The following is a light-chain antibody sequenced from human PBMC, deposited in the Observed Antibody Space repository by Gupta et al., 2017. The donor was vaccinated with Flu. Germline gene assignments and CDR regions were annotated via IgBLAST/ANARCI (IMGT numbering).Light chain of an antibody. V-gene: IGLV1-44*01. CDR3: AAWDDSLTGHYV. CDR2: GNS. Sequence: QSVLAQPHSASGTPGQRVTISCSGSSSNIGSNNVNWYLQVPGTAPKLLIYGNSERPSGVPARFSGSKSGTSASLAISGLQSEDEADYYCAAWDDSLTGHYVFGSGTTVTVL. CDR1: SSNIGSNN. J-gene: IGLJ1*01.